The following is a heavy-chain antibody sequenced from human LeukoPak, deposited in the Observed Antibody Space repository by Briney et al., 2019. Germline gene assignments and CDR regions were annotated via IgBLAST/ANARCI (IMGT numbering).Heavy chain of an antibody. Sequence: GGSLRLSCAASGFTVSSTYMSWVRQAPGKGLEWVSLIYSGLNTYYADSVKGRFTISRDNSKNTLYLQMNSLRAEDTAVYYCARDHRDPLAFDIWGQGTMVTVSS. D-gene: IGHD3-10*01. J-gene: IGHJ3*02. V-gene: IGHV3-53*01. CDR1: GFTVSSTY. CDR2: IYSGLNT. CDR3: ARDHRDPLAFDI.